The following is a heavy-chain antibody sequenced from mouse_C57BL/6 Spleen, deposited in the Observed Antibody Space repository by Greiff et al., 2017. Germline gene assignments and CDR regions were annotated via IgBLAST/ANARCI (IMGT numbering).Heavy chain of an antibody. D-gene: IGHD1-1*01. V-gene: IGHV7-3*01. CDR2: IRNKANGYTT. CDR1: GFTFTDYY. Sequence: DVMLVESGGGLVQPGGSLSLSCAASGFTFTDYYMSWVRQPPGKALEWLGFIRNKANGYTTEYGASVKGRFTISRDNSQSILYLQMNALRAEDSATYYCARYYYGSSYFDYWGQGTTLTVSS. J-gene: IGHJ2*01. CDR3: ARYYYGSSYFDY.